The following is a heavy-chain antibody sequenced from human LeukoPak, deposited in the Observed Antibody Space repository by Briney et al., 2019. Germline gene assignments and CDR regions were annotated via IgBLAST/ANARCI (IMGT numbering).Heavy chain of an antibody. V-gene: IGHV3-33*01. J-gene: IGHJ4*02. CDR2: IWHDGSHK. CDR3: AREIFGSGSYPYF. D-gene: IGHD3-10*01. Sequence: SGGSMSLYCAASGFAFNTYAMSWVRQAPGQGLEWVALIWHDGSHKFYSNSVRGQFTISRDNSKNTVSLQMNNLRPEDTAVYYCAREIFGSGSYPYFWGQGTLVSVSS. CDR1: GFAFNTYA.